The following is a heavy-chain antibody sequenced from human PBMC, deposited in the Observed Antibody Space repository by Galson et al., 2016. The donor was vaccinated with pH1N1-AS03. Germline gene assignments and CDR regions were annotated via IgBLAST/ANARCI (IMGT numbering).Heavy chain of an antibody. D-gene: IGHD4-23*01. V-gene: IGHV3-66*01. Sequence: SLRLSCAASGFTVSSSHMNWVRQAPGKGLEWVSIIYSGGTTKYEDSVKGSFIVSRDNSKNTLYLQMISLRAGDTAVYYGVREFRVGGNSGYWGQGTLITVSS. CDR2: IYSGGTT. J-gene: IGHJ4*02. CDR1: GFTVSSSH. CDR3: VREFRVGGNSGY.